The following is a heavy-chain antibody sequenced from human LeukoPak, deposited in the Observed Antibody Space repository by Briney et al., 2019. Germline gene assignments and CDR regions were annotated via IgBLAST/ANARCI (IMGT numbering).Heavy chain of an antibody. CDR3: ASQPFGSSWYWFDS. D-gene: IGHD6-13*01. J-gene: IGHJ5*01. V-gene: IGHV4-61*01. CDR2: AYYSGSI. CDR1: GYSISSGYY. Sequence: SETLSLTCTVSGYSISSGYYWGWIRQPPGKGLEWIGYAYYSGSINYNPSLKSRVTMSVDTSKNQFSLKLRSVTAVDTAVYYCASQPFGSSWYWFDSWGQGTLVTVSS.